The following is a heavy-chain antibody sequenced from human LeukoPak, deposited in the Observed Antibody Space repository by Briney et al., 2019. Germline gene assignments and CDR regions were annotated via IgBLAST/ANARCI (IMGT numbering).Heavy chain of an antibody. Sequence: PGGSLRLSCAASGFTFSSYGMHWVRQAPGKGLEWVAVISYDGSNKYYADSVKGRFTISRDNSKNTLYLQMNSLRAEDTAVYYCAKGLRMVRGHWFDPWGQGTLVTVSS. CDR3: AKGLRMVRGHWFDP. V-gene: IGHV3-30*18. CDR2: ISYDGSNK. CDR1: GFTFSSYG. J-gene: IGHJ5*02. D-gene: IGHD3-10*01.